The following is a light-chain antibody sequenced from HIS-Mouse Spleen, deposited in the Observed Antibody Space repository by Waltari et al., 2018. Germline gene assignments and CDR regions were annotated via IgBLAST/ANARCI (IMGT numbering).Light chain of an antibody. Sequence: DVVMTQSPLSLPVTLGQPASISCRSSQSLVHSDGNTYLNWFQQRPGKSPRRLIYKVSNRDSGVPDRFSGSGSGTDFTLKISRVEAEDVGVYYCMQGTHWPPDFGGGTKVEIK. CDR2: KVS. CDR1: QSLVHSDGNTY. J-gene: IGKJ4*01. CDR3: MQGTHWPPD. V-gene: IGKV2-30*02.